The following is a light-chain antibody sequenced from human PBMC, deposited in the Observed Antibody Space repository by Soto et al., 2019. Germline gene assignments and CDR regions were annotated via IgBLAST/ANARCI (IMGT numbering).Light chain of an antibody. CDR1: NSDVGGYNY. V-gene: IGLV2-8*01. CDR2: EVS. Sequence: SVLTQPPSAPRSPGQSVTISRTGTNSDVGGYNYVSWYQQHPGKAPKLMIYEVSKRPSGVPDRFSGSKSGNTASLTVSGLQAEDEADYYCSSYAGSNSYVFGTGTKVTVL. CDR3: SSYAGSNSYV. J-gene: IGLJ1*01.